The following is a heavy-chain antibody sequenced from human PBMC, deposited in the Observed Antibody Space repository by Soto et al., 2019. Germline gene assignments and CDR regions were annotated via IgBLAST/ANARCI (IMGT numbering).Heavy chain of an antibody. D-gene: IGHD2-8*01. J-gene: IGHJ4*02. CDR1: GFTFSSYG. CDR2: IWYDGSNK. CDR3: ARDAMVYAIAISHFDY. V-gene: IGHV3-33*01. Sequence: GGSLRLSCAASGFTFSSYGMHWVRQAPGKGLEWVAVIWYDGSNKYYADSVKGRFTISRDNSKNTLYLQMNSLRAEDTAVYYCARDAMVYAIAISHFDYWGQGTLVTVS.